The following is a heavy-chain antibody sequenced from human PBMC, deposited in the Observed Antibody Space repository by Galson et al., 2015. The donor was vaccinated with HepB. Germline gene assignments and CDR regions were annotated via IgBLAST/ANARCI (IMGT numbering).Heavy chain of an antibody. V-gene: IGHV3-30*18. CDR3: AKDLALTASYYYLGMDV. J-gene: IGHJ6*02. CDR2: ISYDGNTK. Sequence: SLRLSCAASGFILSDYGMHWVRQAPGKGLEWVAVISYDGNTKFYADSVKGRFTISRDNSKSTLYLQMDSLRAEDTAVYYCAKDLALTASYYYLGMDVWGQGTTVTVSS. CDR1: GFILSDYG. D-gene: IGHD2-21*02.